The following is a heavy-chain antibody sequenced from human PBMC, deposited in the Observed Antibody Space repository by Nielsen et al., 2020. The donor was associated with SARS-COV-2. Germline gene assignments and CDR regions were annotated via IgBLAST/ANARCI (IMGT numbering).Heavy chain of an antibody. J-gene: IGHJ4*02. CDR2: ISYDGNTK. CDR1: GFTFRSFA. Sequence: GESLKISCTGSGFTFRSFAMNWVRQAPGKGLEWVAFISYDGNTKYYADSVKGRFTVSRDNANNSLYLEMNSLRAEDTAIYYCVRETESYPYYFDLWGQGTLVTVSS. V-gene: IGHV3-30*04. D-gene: IGHD1-26*01. CDR3: VRETESYPYYFDL.